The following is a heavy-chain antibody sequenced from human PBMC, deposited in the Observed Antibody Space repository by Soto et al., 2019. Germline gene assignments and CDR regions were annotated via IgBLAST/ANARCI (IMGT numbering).Heavy chain of an antibody. Sequence: GGSLRLSCAASGFTFSSYAMHWVRQAPGKGLEWVAVISYDGSNKYYADSVKGRFTISRDNSKNTLYLQMNSLRAEDTAVYYCARDHSSGWLYYYYYYGMDVWGQGTTVTVSS. V-gene: IGHV3-30-3*01. J-gene: IGHJ6*02. D-gene: IGHD6-19*01. CDR2: ISYDGSNK. CDR1: GFTFSSYA. CDR3: ARDHSSGWLYYYYYYGMDV.